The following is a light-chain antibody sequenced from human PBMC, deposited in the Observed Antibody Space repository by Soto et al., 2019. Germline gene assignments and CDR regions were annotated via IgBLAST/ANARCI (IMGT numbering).Light chain of an antibody. CDR2: EGS. Sequence: QSDLTQPASVSGSPGQSITISCTGTSSDVGSYNLVSWYQQHPGKAPKLMIYEGSKRPSGVSNRFSGSKSGNTASLTISGLQAEDEADYYCSSYARNRDVVFGGGTKLTVL. J-gene: IGLJ2*01. V-gene: IGLV2-23*01. CDR1: SSDVGSYNL. CDR3: SSYARNRDVV.